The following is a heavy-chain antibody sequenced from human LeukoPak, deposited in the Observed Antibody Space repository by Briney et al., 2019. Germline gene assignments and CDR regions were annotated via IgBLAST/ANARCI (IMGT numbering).Heavy chain of an antibody. CDR2: INYSGTT. CDR1: ADSISPYY. V-gene: IGHV4-59*01. Sequence: SETLSLTCTVPADSISPYYWHWIRQPPGKGLEWIGYINYSGTTDYNPSLKSRVTISVDTSKKQLFLRLRSMTAADTAVYYCAREYSSFEYWGQGTLVTVSS. J-gene: IGHJ4*02. D-gene: IGHD6-13*01. CDR3: AREYSSFEY.